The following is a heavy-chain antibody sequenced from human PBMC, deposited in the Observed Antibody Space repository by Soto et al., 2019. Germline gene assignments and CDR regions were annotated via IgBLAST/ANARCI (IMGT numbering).Heavy chain of an antibody. V-gene: IGHV4-34*01. Sequence: TSETLSLTCAVYGGSFSGYYWTWIRQPPGTGLEWIGEINHSGSTNYNPSLKSRVTISVDTSKNQFSLKLTSVTAADTAVYYCARDKITGLFDLWGRGTLVTVSS. CDR1: GGSFSGYY. J-gene: IGHJ2*01. CDR3: ARDKITGLFDL. CDR2: INHSGST. D-gene: IGHD2-8*02.